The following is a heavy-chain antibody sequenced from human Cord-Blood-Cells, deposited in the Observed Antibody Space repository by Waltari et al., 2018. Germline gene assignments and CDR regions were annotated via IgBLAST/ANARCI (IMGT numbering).Heavy chain of an antibody. V-gene: IGHV3-53*01. D-gene: IGHD3-22*01. Sequence: EVQRVESGGDLIQPGGSLRLSCAASGFTVSSNYMSWVRQAPGKGLEWVSVIYSGGSTYYADSVKGRFTISRDNSKNTLYLQMNSLRAEDTAVYYCARDYYDSSGYYYDYWGQGTLVTVSS. CDR3: ARDYYDSSGYYYDY. CDR2: IYSGGST. J-gene: IGHJ4*02. CDR1: GFTVSSNY.